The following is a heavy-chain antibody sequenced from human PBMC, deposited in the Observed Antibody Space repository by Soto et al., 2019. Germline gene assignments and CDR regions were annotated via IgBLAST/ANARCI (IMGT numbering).Heavy chain of an antibody. V-gene: IGHV3-48*03. CDR1: GFTFSSYE. CDR3: ARAYSSSNPYYYYGMDV. J-gene: IGHJ6*02. Sequence: GGSLRLSCAASGFTFSSYEMNWVRQAPGKGLEWVSYISSSGSTIYYADSVKGRFTISRDNAKNSLYLQMNSLRAEDTAVYYCARAYSSSNPYYYYGMDVWGQGTTVTVSS. CDR2: ISSSGSTI. D-gene: IGHD6-13*01.